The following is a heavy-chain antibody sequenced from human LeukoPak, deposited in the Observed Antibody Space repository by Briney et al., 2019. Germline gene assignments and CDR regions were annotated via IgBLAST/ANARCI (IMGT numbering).Heavy chain of an antibody. CDR3: ARVGRDCSSINCYWADWFDP. J-gene: IGHJ5*02. D-gene: IGHD2-2*01. CDR2: ISGSTGST. V-gene: IGHV1-18*01. CDR1: GYTFSSYG. Sequence: ASVKVSSKASGYTFSSYGITWGREAPGQGPEWMGWISGSTGSTPYAQAVQGRVNMTTDTSTGTTYMELKSLRSDDTAVYYCARVGRDCSSINCYWADWFDPWGQGTLVSVSS.